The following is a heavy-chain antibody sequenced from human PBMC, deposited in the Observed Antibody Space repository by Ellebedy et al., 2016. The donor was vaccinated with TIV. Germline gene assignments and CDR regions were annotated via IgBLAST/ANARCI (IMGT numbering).Heavy chain of an antibody. J-gene: IGHJ6*02. CDR3: ARDLGGITGPHRNPSV. Sequence: ASVKVSXXASGYTFTSYDINWVRQASGQGLEWMGWMNPKSGNSGYAQKLQGRVTMTTDTSTSTAYMELRSLRSDDTAVYYCARDLGGITGPHRNPSVWGQGTTVTVSS. D-gene: IGHD1-20*01. CDR2: MNPKSGNS. CDR1: GYTFTSYD. V-gene: IGHV1-8*01.